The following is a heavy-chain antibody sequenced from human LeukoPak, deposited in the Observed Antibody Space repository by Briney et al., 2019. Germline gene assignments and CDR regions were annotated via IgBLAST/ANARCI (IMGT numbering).Heavy chain of an antibody. Sequence: GGSLRLSCATSGFTFTNVWFTWVRQAPGKGLEWVGRIKSKTDGGTAEHAAPVKGRFIISRDDSKNMLYLQMNSLNSDDTGVYYCATALRGVGFWGQGTLVTVPS. J-gene: IGHJ4*02. CDR2: IKSKTDGGTA. CDR1: GFTFTNVW. CDR3: ATALRGVGF. V-gene: IGHV3-15*01. D-gene: IGHD3-3*01.